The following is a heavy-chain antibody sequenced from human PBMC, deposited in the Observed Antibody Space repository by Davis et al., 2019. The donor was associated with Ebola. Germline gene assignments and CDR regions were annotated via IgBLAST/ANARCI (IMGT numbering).Heavy chain of an antibody. CDR3: AREGEGEYSSGWYYFDY. CDR1: GFTFSGSA. J-gene: IGHJ4*02. V-gene: IGHV3-7*01. CDR2: IKQDGSEK. D-gene: IGHD6-19*01. Sequence: GESLKISCAASGFTFSGSAMHWVRQAPGKGLEWVANIKQDGSEKYYVDSVKGRFTISRDNAKNSLYLQMNSLRAEDTAVYYCAREGEGEYSSGWYYFDYWGQGTLVTVSS.